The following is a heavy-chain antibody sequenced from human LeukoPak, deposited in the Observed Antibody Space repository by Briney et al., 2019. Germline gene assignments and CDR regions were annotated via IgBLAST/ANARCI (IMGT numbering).Heavy chain of an antibody. Sequence: PGGSPRLSCAASGFTFSGHWMSWVRQAPAKGLEWVAHMNGDGSQIYYMDFVKGRFTISRDNAKNSLYLQMNGLRAEDTAEYYGVVWGNSGNSWGQGTMVIVFS. V-gene: IGHV3-7*01. CDR3: VVWGNSGNS. CDR2: MNGDGSQI. J-gene: IGHJ3*01. D-gene: IGHD1-26*01. CDR1: GFTFSGHW.